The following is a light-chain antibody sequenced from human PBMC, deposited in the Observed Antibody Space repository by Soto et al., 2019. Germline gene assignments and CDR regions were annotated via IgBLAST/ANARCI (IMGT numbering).Light chain of an antibody. Sequence: SYELTQPLSVSVPLGQTASITCGGNNIGTRNVHWYQQKPGQAPVLVVYRDSNRPSGIPERFSGSNSGNTATLTISRAQAWDEADYYCHVWDSSTAVFGGGTKLTVL. J-gene: IGLJ3*02. CDR1: NIGTRN. CDR2: RDS. V-gene: IGLV3-9*01. CDR3: HVWDSSTAV.